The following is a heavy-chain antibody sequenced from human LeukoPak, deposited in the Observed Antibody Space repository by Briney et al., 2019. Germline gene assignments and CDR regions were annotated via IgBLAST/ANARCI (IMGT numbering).Heavy chain of an antibody. CDR1: GYDFNKYG. Sequence: ASVKVSCKASGYDFNKYGISWVRQAPGQGLEWMGWISAHNGDTTYGKNFQGRVTLTTDTSTGTAYMELRSLRSADTAIYYCAKAMYSTSSAIDWGQGTLVTVSS. D-gene: IGHD6-6*01. CDR2: ISAHNGDT. V-gene: IGHV1-18*01. CDR3: AKAMYSTSSAID. J-gene: IGHJ4*02.